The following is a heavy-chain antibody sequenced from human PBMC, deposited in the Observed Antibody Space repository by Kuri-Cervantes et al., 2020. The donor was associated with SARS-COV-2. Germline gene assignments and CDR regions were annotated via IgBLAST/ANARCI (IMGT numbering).Heavy chain of an antibody. V-gene: IGHV1-2*02. J-gene: IGHJ4*02. D-gene: IGHD6-19*01. CDR3: ARDQTRSGWTFLFDY. Sequence: ASVKVSCKASGYTFTGYYMHWVRQAPGQGLEWMGWINPNSGGTNYAQKFQGRVTITADESTSTAYMELSSLRSEDTAVYYCARDQTRSGWTFLFDYWGQGTLVTVSS. CDR1: GYTFTGYY. CDR2: INPNSGGT.